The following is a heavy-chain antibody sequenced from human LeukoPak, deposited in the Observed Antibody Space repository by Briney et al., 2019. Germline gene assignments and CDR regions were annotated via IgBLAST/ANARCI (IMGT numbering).Heavy chain of an antibody. CDR2: IFSNDEK. CDR3: ARITGYCSGGSCRYFDY. Sequence: ESGPTLVNPTETLTPTCTVSGFSLSNARMGVSWIRQPPGKALEWLAHIFSNDEKSYSTSLKSRLTISKDTSKSQVVLTMTNMDPVDTATYYCARITGYCSGGSCRYFDYWGQGTLVTVSS. V-gene: IGHV2-26*01. CDR1: GFSLSNARMG. D-gene: IGHD2-15*01. J-gene: IGHJ4*02.